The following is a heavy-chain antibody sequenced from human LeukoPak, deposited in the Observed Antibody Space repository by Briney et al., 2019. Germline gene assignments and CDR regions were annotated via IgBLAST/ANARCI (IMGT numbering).Heavy chain of an antibody. D-gene: IGHD3-9*01. CDR1: GGSISSGSYY. Sequence: SETLSVTCTVSGGSISSGSYYCGWIRQPPGKGLEWLGSIYYSGSTYYNPSLKSRVTISVDTSKNQFSLKLSSVTAADTAVYYCARRGELTEYYYYGMHVWGQGTTVTVSS. CDR2: IYYSGST. J-gene: IGHJ6*02. V-gene: IGHV4-39*01. CDR3: ARRGELTEYYYYGMHV.